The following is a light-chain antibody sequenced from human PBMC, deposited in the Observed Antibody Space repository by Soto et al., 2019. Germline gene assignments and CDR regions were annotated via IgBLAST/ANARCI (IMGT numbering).Light chain of an antibody. Sequence: EIVLTQSPATLSLSPGERATLSCRASQSAYTYLAWYQQKPGQAPRLLIYDASKRATGIPARFSGSGSGTDFTLTISSLEPEDFAVYYCQQRTNWPPTWTFGQGTKVEIK. J-gene: IGKJ1*01. CDR3: QQRTNWPPTWT. CDR1: QSAYTY. CDR2: DAS. V-gene: IGKV3-11*01.